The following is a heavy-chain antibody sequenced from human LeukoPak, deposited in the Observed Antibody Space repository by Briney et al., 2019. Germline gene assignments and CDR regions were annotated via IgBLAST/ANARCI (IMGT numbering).Heavy chain of an antibody. CDR1: GGSISSSSYY. CDR2: IYYSGST. CDR3: ATQQTKQGYGGNSEEFDAFDI. V-gene: IGHV4-39*01. Sequence: SETLSLTCTVSGGSISSSSYYWGWIRQPPGKGLDGVGSIYYSGSTHNNPTLKSRENISVDTSKNQFSPKLRSVTAADTAVSYGATQQTKQGYGGNSEEFDAFDIWGQGTMATVTA. J-gene: IGHJ3*02. D-gene: IGHD4-23*01.